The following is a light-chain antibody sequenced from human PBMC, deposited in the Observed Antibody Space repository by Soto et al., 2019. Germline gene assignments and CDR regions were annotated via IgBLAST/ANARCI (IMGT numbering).Light chain of an antibody. CDR2: DVS. V-gene: IGLV2-14*01. J-gene: IGLJ2*01. CDR3: SSYTSISGLVV. Sequence: QSALTQPASVSGSPGQSITISCTGTSSDVGGYNYVSWYQQHPGKAPKLMIYDVSNRPSGVSIRFSGSKSGNTASLTISGLQAEDEADYYCSSYTSISGLVVFGGGTQLTVL. CDR1: SSDVGGYNY.